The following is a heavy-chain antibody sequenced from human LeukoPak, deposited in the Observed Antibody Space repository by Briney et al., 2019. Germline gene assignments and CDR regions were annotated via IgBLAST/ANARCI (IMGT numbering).Heavy chain of an antibody. V-gene: IGHV3-33*01. Sequence: GRSLRLSCAASGFTFSSYGMHWVRQAPGKGLEWVAVIWYDGSNKYYADSVKGRFTISRDNSKNTLYLQMNSLRAEDTAVYYCARDRPPPLRHIYSSGGSCYGALDYWGQGTLVTVSS. CDR3: ARDRPPPLRHIYSSGGSCYGALDY. CDR1: GFTFSSYG. CDR2: IWYDGSNK. D-gene: IGHD2-15*01. J-gene: IGHJ4*02.